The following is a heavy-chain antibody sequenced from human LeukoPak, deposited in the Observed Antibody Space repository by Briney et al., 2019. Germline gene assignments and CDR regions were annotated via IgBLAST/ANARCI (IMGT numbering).Heavy chain of an antibody. V-gene: IGHV4-59*01. Sequence: SETLSLTCTVSGGSIRSYYWNWIRQPPGKGLEWIGYIYYSGSANYNPSLKSRVTISLDTSKNQFSRKLCSVTAADTAVYYCARDRDDAFDIWGQGTMVAVSS. CDR3: ARDRDDAFDI. J-gene: IGHJ3*02. CDR2: IYYSGSA. CDR1: GGSIRSYY.